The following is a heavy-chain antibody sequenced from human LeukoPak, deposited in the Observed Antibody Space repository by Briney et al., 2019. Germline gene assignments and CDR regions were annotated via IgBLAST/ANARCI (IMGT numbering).Heavy chain of an antibody. CDR3: ARVADSSGFYEAFDY. D-gene: IGHD3-22*01. CDR2: ITTSDSTI. CDR1: GFTFSTYR. J-gene: IGHJ4*02. V-gene: IGHV3-48*01. Sequence: PGGSLRLSCAASGFTFSTYRMNWVRQAPGKGLEWVSYITTSDSTIYYADSVRGRFTISRDNVKNLLYLEMNSLRAEDTAVYYCARVADSSGFYEAFDYRGQGTLVTVSS.